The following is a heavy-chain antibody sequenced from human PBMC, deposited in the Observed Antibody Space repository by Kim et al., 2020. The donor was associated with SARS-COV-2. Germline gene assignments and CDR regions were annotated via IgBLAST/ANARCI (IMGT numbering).Heavy chain of an antibody. Sequence: GGSLRLSCATSGFTFSSWSMTWVRQATGKGLEWVSGISGTGDSTDYAASERGRVTFSGDTSKHMLYLQMNMLRAEDSALYYWLPIWTRASSGQGSLVT. V-gene: IGHV3-23*01. CDR2: ISGTGDST. CDR3: LPIWTRAS. J-gene: IGHJ5*02. D-gene: IGHD1-1*01. CDR1: GFTFSSWS.